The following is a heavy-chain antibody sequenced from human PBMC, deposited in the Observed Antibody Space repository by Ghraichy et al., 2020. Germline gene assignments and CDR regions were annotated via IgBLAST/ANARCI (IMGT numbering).Heavy chain of an antibody. D-gene: IGHD3-22*01. V-gene: IGHV4-39*07. Sequence: SETLSLTCNVSGGSISSSSYYWGWIRQPPGKGLEWIGSIYYSGSTYYNPSLKSRVTISVDTSKNQFSLKLSSVTAADTAVYYCASPFYDCSGYYLGGQADDVVDIWGQGTMVTV. J-gene: IGHJ3*02. CDR2: IYYSGST. CDR1: GGSISSSSYY. CDR3: ASPFYDCSGYYLGGQADDVVDI.